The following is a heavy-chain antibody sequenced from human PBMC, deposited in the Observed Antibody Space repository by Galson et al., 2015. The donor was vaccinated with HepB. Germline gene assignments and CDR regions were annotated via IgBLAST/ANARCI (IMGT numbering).Heavy chain of an antibody. Sequence: SLRLSCAASGFTFSSYGMHWVRQAPGKGLEWVAVIWYDGSNKYYADSVKGRFTISRDNSKNTLYLQMNSLRAEDTAVYYCARQGYCSGGSCYESRGMSWFDPWGQGTLVTVSS. CDR3: ARQGYCSGGSCYESRGMSWFDP. J-gene: IGHJ5*02. D-gene: IGHD2-15*01. V-gene: IGHV3-33*08. CDR1: GFTFSSYG. CDR2: IWYDGSNK.